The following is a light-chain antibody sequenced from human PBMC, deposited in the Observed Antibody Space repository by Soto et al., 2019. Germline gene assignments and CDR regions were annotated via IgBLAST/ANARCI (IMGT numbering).Light chain of an antibody. CDR1: QDISNY. V-gene: IGKV1-33*01. J-gene: IGKJ2*01. CDR2: DAS. Sequence: DIQMTQSPSSLSASVGDRVTITCQASQDISNYLNWYQQKPGKAPKLLIYDASNLETGVPSRFSGSGSGTDFTFTISSLQPEDIATDYCQQYDNHPRDSLYTFGQGTKLEIK. CDR3: QQYDNHPRDSLYT.